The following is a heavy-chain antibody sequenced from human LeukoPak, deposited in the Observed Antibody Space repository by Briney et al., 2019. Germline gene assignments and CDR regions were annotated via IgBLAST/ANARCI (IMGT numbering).Heavy chain of an antibody. CDR2: FDPEDGET. CDR3: ATEPSGYEYYFDY. D-gene: IGHD5-12*01. CDR1: GYTLTELS. V-gene: IGHV1-24*01. Sequence: ASVMVSFKVSGYTLTELSMHWVRQPPGKGLEWMGGFDPEDGETIYAQKFQGRVTMAEDTSTDTAYMELSSLRSEDTAVYYCATEPSGYEYYFDYWGQGSLVTVSS. J-gene: IGHJ4*02.